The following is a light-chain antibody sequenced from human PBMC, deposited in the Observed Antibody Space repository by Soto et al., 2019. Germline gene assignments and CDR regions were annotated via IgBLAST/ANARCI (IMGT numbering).Light chain of an antibody. V-gene: IGLV1-40*01. CDR3: QSYDSSLSALYV. J-gene: IGLJ1*01. CDR2: GNS. CDR1: SSNTGAGYD. Sequence: QSVLTQPPSVSGAPGQRVTISCTGSSSNTGAGYDVHWYQQLPGTAPKLLIYGNSNRPSGVPDRFSGSKSGTPASLAITGLQAEDEADYYCQSYDSSLSALYVFGTGTKVTVL.